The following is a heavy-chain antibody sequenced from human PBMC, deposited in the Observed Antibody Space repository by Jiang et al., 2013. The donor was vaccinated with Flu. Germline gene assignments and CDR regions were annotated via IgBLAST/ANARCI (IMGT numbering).Heavy chain of an antibody. CDR1: GFTFSSYA. CDR3: AKLTDYFDSSGNFDF. D-gene: IGHD3-22*01. J-gene: IGHJ4*02. V-gene: IGHV3-23*01. Sequence: VQLLESGGGLVQPGGSLRLSCAASGFTFSSYAMSWVRQAPGKGLEWVSAIGGGGDSTYYADSVKGRFTISRVNSKNTLYLQMNSLRAEDTAVYYCAKLTDYFDSSGNFDFWGQGTLVTVSS. CDR2: IGGGGDST.